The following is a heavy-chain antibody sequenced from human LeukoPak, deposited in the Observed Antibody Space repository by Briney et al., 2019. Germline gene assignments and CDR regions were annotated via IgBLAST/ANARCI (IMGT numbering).Heavy chain of an antibody. V-gene: IGHV3-30*02. J-gene: IGHJ4*02. Sequence: PGGSLRLSCAASGFTFSNYGMHWVRQAPGKGLEWVAFIHYDGSNKYYADSVKGRFTISRDISKNTLYLHMNSLRAEDTAVYYCAKDQGASRYCGGDSCFGLDYWGQGTLVTVSS. CDR3: AKDQGASRYCGGDSCFGLDY. CDR1: GFTFSNYG. CDR2: IHYDGSNK. D-gene: IGHD2-15*01.